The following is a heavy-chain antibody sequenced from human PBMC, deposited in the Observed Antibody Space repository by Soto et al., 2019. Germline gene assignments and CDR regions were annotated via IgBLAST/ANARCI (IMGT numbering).Heavy chain of an antibody. CDR1: GYSISNGYF. CDR3: ARSHPDIAMLPEY. V-gene: IGHV4-38-2*01. CDR2: IYYSGST. Sequence: PSETLSLTCAVSGYSISNGYFWGWIRQSPGKGLEWIGSIYYSGSTYLNPSLKSRVTISVDTPKNQFSLKLRSVTAEDTAVYYCARSHPDIAMLPEYWGQGTPVTVSS. J-gene: IGHJ4*02. D-gene: IGHD3-10*02.